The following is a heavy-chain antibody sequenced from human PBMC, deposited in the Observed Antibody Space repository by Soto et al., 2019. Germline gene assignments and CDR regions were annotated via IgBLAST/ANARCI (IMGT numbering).Heavy chain of an antibody. CDR2: IYPGDSDT. V-gene: IGHV5-51*01. CDR1: GYSFTSYW. D-gene: IGHD3-22*01. Sequence: PGDSLKICYKGSGYSFTSYWIGWVRHIPGKGLEWMGIIYPGDSDTIYSPSFQGQVTISAEKSISTAYLQWSSLKASDTAMYYCARPNASQYYYDSSGSSGVYGMDVWGQGTTVTVSS. J-gene: IGHJ6*02. CDR3: ARPNASQYYYDSSGSSGVYGMDV.